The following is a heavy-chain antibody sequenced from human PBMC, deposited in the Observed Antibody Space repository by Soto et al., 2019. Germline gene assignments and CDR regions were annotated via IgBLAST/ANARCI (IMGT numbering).Heavy chain of an antibody. V-gene: IGHV4-39*01. CDR1: GGSISSSSYY. J-gene: IGHJ5*01. CDR2: IYYSGST. D-gene: IGHD1-26*01. Sequence: ASETLSLTCTVSGGSISSSSYYWGWIRQPPGKGLEWIGNIYYSGSTYYNPSLKSRVTISVDTSKNQFSLKLSSVTAADTAVYFCARLFTTTGSYDSWGQGTLVTVSS. CDR3: ARLFTTTGSYDS.